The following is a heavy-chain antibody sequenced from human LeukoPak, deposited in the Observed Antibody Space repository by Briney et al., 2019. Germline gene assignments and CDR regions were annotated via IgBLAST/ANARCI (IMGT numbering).Heavy chain of an antibody. Sequence: GGSLRLSCAASGFKFDDYAMHWVRQAPGKGLEWLSIISYNSGFIDYADSVKGRFTISRDNARNSLYLQLNSLRAEDTAFYFCAKVRGTFTSAFYFDHWGQGTLVTVSA. V-gene: IGHV3-9*01. D-gene: IGHD1-1*01. CDR2: ISYNSGFI. CDR1: GFKFDDYA. CDR3: AKVRGTFTSAFYFDH. J-gene: IGHJ4*02.